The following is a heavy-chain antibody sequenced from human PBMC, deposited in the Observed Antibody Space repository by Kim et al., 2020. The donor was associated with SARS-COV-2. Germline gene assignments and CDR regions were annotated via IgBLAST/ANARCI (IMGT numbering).Heavy chain of an antibody. D-gene: IGHD2-15*01. CDR2: ISGTGTIT. CDR3: VRENYWAFDI. CDR1: GFTLSLYS. V-gene: IGHV3-48*04. Sequence: GGSLRLSCATSGFTLSLYSMNWVRQSPGKGLEWVSHISGTGTITKHADSVRGRFTISRENAKNSLFIQMNGLRAEDTAVYYCVRENYWAFDIWGQGTMVT. J-gene: IGHJ3*02.